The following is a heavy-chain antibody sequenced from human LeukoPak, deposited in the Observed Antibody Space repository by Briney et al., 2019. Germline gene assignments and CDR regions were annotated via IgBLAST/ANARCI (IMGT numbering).Heavy chain of an antibody. J-gene: IGHJ5*02. CDR3: ACRDLSSTWSYP. CDR2: IYPGDSRV. D-gene: IGHD6-13*01. CDR1: GYSFTNYW. V-gene: IGHV5-51*01. Sequence: GESPKISCKCVGYSFTNYWIGWVRQMPGKGMEWMGVIYPGDSRVRYNPSFQGQVTISVDKSVSTAYLQWISLKASDTAMYYCACRDLSSTWSYPWGQGTLVTVSS.